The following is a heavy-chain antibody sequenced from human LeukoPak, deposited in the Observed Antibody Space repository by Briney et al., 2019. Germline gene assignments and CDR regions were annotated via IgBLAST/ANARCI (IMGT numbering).Heavy chain of an antibody. J-gene: IGHJ3*02. CDR3: ARVGGAIGSFDI. CDR1: GGSISSYY. Sequence: SETLPLTCTVSGGSISSYYWSWIRQPPGKGLEWIGFISYSGSTTYNPSLKSRVTISLDTSKNQFSLNLSSVTGADRAVYYCARVGGAIGSFDIWGQGTMVTVSS. CDR2: ISYSGST. D-gene: IGHD3-16*02. V-gene: IGHV4-59*01.